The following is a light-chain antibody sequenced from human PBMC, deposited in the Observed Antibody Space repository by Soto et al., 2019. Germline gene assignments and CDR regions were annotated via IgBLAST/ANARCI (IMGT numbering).Light chain of an antibody. J-gene: IGKJ4*01. V-gene: IGKV3-11*01. CDR3: QQHAHWRLT. CDR1: QSVGNN. CDR2: EAS. Sequence: EIVLTQSPATLSLSPGERATLSCRASQSVGNNLPWYQQKPGQAPGLLIYEASTRATGIPARFSGSGSGTDFTLTLSSLEPEDFAVYYCQQHAHWRLTFCGGTKVEIK.